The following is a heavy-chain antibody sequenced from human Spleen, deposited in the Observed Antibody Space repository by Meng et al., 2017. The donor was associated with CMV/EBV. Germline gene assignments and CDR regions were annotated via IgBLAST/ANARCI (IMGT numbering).Heavy chain of an antibody. CDR1: GSTFSSYA. CDR3: AKGYSSSRGRFDY. J-gene: IGHJ4*02. Sequence: GGSLRLSCAASGSTFSSYAMSWVRQAPGKGLECVSGVSGSGGDTYYADSVKGRFTISRENSKNTLYLQMNSLRAEDTAVYYCAKGYSSSRGRFDYWGQGTLVTVSS. CDR2: VSGSGGDT. D-gene: IGHD6-13*01. V-gene: IGHV3-23*01.